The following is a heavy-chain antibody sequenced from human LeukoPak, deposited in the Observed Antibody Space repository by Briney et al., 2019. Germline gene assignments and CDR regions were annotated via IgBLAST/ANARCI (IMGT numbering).Heavy chain of an antibody. CDR3: AREFGELLFNR. Sequence: ASVKVSCKASGYTFTAYYMHWVRQAPGQGLEWMGWIKCDSGGTEYSRNYRGRVTMTRDTSISTAYMELSRLRSDDTAVYYCAREFGELLFNRWGQGTMVTVSS. CDR2: IKCDSGGT. V-gene: IGHV1-2*02. J-gene: IGHJ3*01. D-gene: IGHD3-10*01. CDR1: GYTFTAYY.